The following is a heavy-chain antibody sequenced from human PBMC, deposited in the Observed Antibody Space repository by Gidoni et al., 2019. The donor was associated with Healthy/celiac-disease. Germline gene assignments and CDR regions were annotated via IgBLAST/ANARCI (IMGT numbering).Heavy chain of an antibody. CDR2: INAGNGNT. J-gene: IGHJ4*02. V-gene: IGHV1-3*01. CDR1: GYTFTSYA. D-gene: IGHD4-17*01. CDR3: ARAMTTVVTPMGY. Sequence: QVQLVQSGAEVKKPGASVKVSCKASGYTFTSYAMHWVRQAPGQRLEWMGWINAGNGNTKYSQKFQGRVTIIRDTSASTAYMELSSLRSEDTAVYYCARAMTTVVTPMGYWGQGTLVTVSS.